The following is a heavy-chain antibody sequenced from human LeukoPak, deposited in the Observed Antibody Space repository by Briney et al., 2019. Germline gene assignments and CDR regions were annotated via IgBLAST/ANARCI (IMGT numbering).Heavy chain of an antibody. V-gene: IGHV3-23*01. D-gene: IGHD3-22*01. CDR1: GFSFSRNA. J-gene: IGHJ1*01. Sequence: GGSLRLSYAASGFSFSRNAMNWVRQAPGKGLEWVAAVSGNGLGTYYADSVKGRFNISRDNSTNTLYLQMNSLRIEDTAFYYCAKDANYLRSSGYLIPIDFWGQGTLVTVSS. CDR2: VSGNGLGT. CDR3: AKDANYLRSSGYLIPIDF.